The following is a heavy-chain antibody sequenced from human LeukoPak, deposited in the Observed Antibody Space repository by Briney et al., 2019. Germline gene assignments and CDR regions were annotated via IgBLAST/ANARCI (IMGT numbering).Heavy chain of an antibody. J-gene: IGHJ4*02. CDR2: ISWNSGSI. CDR1: GFTFDDYA. Sequence: GGSLRLSCAASGFTFDDYAMHWVRQAPGKGLEWVSGISWNSGSIGYADSVKGRLTISRDNAKNTLYLQMNSLRAEDTAVYYCAREGHSSSWYNYYFDYWGQGTLVTVSS. D-gene: IGHD6-13*01. CDR3: AREGHSSSWYNYYFDY. V-gene: IGHV3-9*01.